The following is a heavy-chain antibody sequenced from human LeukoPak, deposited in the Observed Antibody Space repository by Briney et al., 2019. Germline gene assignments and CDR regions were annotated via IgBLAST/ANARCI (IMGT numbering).Heavy chain of an antibody. J-gene: IGHJ5*02. CDR3: ARSAPTAYYGSGRGIGFDP. Sequence: GESLKISCKGSGYSFTSYWIGWVRQMPGKGPEWMGIIYPGDSDTRYSPSFQGQVTISADKSISTAYLQWSSLKASDTAMYYCARSAPTAYYGSGRGIGFDPWGQGTLVTVSS. V-gene: IGHV5-51*01. CDR2: IYPGDSDT. CDR1: GYSFTSYW. D-gene: IGHD3-10*01.